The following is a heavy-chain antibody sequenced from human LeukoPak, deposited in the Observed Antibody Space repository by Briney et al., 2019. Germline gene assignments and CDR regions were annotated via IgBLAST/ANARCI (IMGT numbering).Heavy chain of an antibody. D-gene: IGHD6-13*01. Sequence: PGGSLRLSCAASGFTVSSNYTSWVRQSPGTGLEWVSVIYSGGSTYYADSVKGRFTISRDNSKNTLYLQMTSLRAEDTAVYYCARALGAAAGTWGQGTLVTVSS. V-gene: IGHV3-53*01. CDR3: ARALGAAAGT. J-gene: IGHJ5*02. CDR1: GFTVSSNY. CDR2: IYSGGST.